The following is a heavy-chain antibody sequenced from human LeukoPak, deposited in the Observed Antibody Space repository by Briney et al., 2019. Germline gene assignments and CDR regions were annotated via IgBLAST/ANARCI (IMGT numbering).Heavy chain of an antibody. CDR3: ARYYDILTGYFRWFDP. V-gene: IGHV1-18*01. CDR2: ISAYNGNT. Sequence: ASVKVSCKASGYTFTSYGISWVRQAPGQGLEWMGWISAYNGNTNYAQKLQGRVTMTTDTSTSTAYMELRSLRSDDTAVYYCARYYDILTGYFRWFDPWGQGTLVTVSS. D-gene: IGHD3-9*01. CDR1: GYTFTSYG. J-gene: IGHJ5*02.